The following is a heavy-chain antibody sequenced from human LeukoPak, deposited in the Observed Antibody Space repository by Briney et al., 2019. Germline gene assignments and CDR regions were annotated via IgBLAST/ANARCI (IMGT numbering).Heavy chain of an antibody. CDR3: ARDLRGVTFGT. Sequence: PGGSLRLSCEASGFSFSDSWMHSARQTPGKGLGLVSRIIPSGSVTNYADSVNGRFTISRDNAKKTLYLQMNSLRDEDTAVYYCARDLRGVTFGTWGQGVLVTVSS. CDR1: GFSFSDSW. V-gene: IGHV3-74*01. CDR2: IIPSGSVT. J-gene: IGHJ5*02. D-gene: IGHD3-10*01.